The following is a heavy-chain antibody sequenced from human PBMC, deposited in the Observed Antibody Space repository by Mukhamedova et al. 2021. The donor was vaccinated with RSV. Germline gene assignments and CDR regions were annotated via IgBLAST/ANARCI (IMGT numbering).Heavy chain of an antibody. Sequence: RVHGGTTEYAASVKGRFTISRDDSKSIAYLQMNSLKTEDTAVYYCTTREWELLPNDAFDIWGQGTMVTVSS. J-gene: IGHJ3*02. V-gene: IGHV3-49*02. CDR3: TTREWELLPNDAFDI. CDR2: RVHGGTT. D-gene: IGHD1-26*01.